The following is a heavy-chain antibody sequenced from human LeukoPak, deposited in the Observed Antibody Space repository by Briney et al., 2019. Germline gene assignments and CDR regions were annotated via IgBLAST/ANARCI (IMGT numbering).Heavy chain of an antibody. V-gene: IGHV3-30*18. CDR3: AKDPAGEADY. CDR1: GFTFSSYG. Sequence: GGSLRLSCAASGFTFSSYGMHWVRQAPGKGLEWVAVISYDGSNKYYADSVKGRFTISRDNSKNTLYLQMNSLRAEDTAVYYCAKDPAGEADYWGQGTLVTVSS. D-gene: IGHD4-17*01. J-gene: IGHJ4*02. CDR2: ISYDGSNK.